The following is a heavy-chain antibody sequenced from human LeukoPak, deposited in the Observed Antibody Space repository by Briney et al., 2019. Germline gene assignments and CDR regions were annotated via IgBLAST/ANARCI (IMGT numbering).Heavy chain of an antibody. J-gene: IGHJ4*02. CDR1: GFTFSSYA. D-gene: IGHD3-3*01. V-gene: IGHV3-23*01. CDR2: ISGSGGST. Sequence: GSLRLSCAASGFTFSSYAMSWVRQAPGQGLEWVSAISGSGGSTYYADSVKGRFTISRDNSKNTLYLQMNSLRAEDTAVYYCAKREPYDFWSGYYYYWGQGTLVTVSS. CDR3: AKREPYDFWSGYYYY.